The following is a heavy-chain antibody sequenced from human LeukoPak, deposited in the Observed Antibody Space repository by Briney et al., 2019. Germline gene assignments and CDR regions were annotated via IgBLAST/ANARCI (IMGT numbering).Heavy chain of an antibody. CDR3: ARDDSSSSWTFDY. CDR1: GFTFSSYA. J-gene: IGHJ4*02. CDR2: ISSNGGST. D-gene: IGHD6-13*01. V-gene: IGHV3-64*01. Sequence: GGSLRLSCAASGFTFSSYAMHWVRQAPGKGLEYVSAISSNGGSTYYANSVKGRFTISRDNSKNTLYLQMGSLRAEDMAVYYCARDDSSSSWTFDYWGQGTLVTVSS.